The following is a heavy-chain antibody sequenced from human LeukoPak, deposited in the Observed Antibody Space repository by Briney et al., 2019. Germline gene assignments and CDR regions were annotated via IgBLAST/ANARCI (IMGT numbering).Heavy chain of an antibody. J-gene: IGHJ4*02. D-gene: IGHD2-8*01. Sequence: PGGSLRLSCAASGFSFTTYWMNWVRQAPGKGLEWVANIKRDGTEKYYVDSVKGRFSISRDNAKNSLYLQMNSLRVEDTALYYCARVYGGEIDYWGQGTQVTVSS. V-gene: IGHV3-7*01. CDR1: GFSFTTYW. CDR2: IKRDGTEK. CDR3: ARVYGGEIDY.